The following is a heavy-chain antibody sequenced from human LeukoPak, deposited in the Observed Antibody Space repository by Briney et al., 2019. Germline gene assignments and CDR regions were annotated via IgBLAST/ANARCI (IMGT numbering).Heavy chain of an antibody. J-gene: IGHJ6*03. CDR2: IYHSGST. Sequence: SETLSLTCTASGYSISSGYYWGWIRQPPGKGLEWIGSIYHSGSTYYNPSLKSRVTISVDTSKNQFSLKLSSVTAADTAVYYCARAGKGAYYYYMDVWGKGTTVTVSS. V-gene: IGHV4-38-2*02. CDR1: GYSISSGYY. CDR3: ARAGKGAYYYYMDV. D-gene: IGHD1-26*01.